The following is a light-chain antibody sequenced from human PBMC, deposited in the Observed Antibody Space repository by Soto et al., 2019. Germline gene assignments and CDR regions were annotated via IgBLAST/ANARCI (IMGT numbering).Light chain of an antibody. CDR1: SSDIGGYNY. Sequence: QSALTQPASVSGSPGQSITISCTGTSSDIGGYNYVSWYQQHPGRAPKLIIYEVSYRPSGSSNRFSGSKSGNTASLTISGLQAEDEADYYCISYTISSPYVFGTGTKLTVL. CDR3: ISYTISSPYV. CDR2: EVS. J-gene: IGLJ1*01. V-gene: IGLV2-14*01.